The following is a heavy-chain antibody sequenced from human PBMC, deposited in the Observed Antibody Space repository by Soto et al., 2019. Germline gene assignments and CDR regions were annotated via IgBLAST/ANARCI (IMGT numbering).Heavy chain of an antibody. Sequence: QVQLVQSGAEVKKPGSSVKVSCKASGGAFSDYAFSWVRQAPGQGLEWLGGIMPIFRAPDYAQKFTGRVTITADEFTRTAYMEMNSLRSEDTAVYYCASWLKGPDIGNYYYGMDVWGQGTTVTVS. CDR3: ASWLKGPDIGNYYYGMDV. V-gene: IGHV1-69*12. D-gene: IGHD2-15*01. CDR1: GGAFSDYA. J-gene: IGHJ6*02. CDR2: IMPIFRAP.